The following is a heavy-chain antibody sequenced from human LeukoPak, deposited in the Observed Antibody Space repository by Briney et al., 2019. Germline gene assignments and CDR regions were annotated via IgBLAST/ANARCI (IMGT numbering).Heavy chain of an antibody. CDR3: ARDSMDY. V-gene: IGHV3-21*01. CDR2: ISSSSSYI. CDR1: GFTFSSYS. Sequence: GGSLRLSCAASGFTFSSYSMNWVRQAPGKGLEWVSSISSSSSYIYYAGSVKGRFTIPRDNAKNSLYLQMNSLRAEDTAVYYCARDSMDYWGQGTLVTVSS. J-gene: IGHJ4*02.